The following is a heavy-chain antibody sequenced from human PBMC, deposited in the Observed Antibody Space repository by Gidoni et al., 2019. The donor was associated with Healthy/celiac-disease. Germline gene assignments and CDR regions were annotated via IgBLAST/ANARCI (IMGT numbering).Heavy chain of an antibody. Sequence: QVQLVESGGGVVQPGRSLRLPCAASGFTFSSYGMHWVRQAPGKGLGWVAVIWKDGSNKYYADSVKGRFTISRDNSKNTLYLQMNSLRAEDTAVYYCARAPGSDGDTNYFDYWGQGTLVTVSS. V-gene: IGHV3-33*01. CDR1: GFTFSSYG. CDR3: ARAPGSDGDTNYFDY. J-gene: IGHJ4*02. CDR2: IWKDGSNK. D-gene: IGHD4-17*01.